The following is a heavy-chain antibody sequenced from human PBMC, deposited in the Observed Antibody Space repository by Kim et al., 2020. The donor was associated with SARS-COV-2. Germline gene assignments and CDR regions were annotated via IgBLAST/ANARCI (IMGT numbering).Heavy chain of an antibody. CDR2: INSDGGTT. D-gene: IGHD2-8*01. Sequence: GGSLRLSCAASGFTFSSYGMHWVRQAPGKGLVWVSRINSDGGTTIYADSVKGQFTISRDNAKNTLYLQMNSLRAEDTAVYYCARAKGGVFDMWGQGTMVTVSS. CDR1: GFTFSSYG. J-gene: IGHJ3*02. V-gene: IGHV3-74*01. CDR3: ARAKGGVFDM.